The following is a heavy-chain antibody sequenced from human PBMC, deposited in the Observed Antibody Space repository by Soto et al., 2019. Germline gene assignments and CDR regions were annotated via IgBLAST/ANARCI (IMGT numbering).Heavy chain of an antibody. D-gene: IGHD2-8*02. CDR3: TGEVASGY. CDR1: GFTVSTYG. V-gene: IGHV3-30*03. CDR2: ISRDGGTK. Sequence: QVQLVESGGGVVQPGRSLRLACAVSGFTVSTYGMHWVRQAPGQGLEWVAVISRDGGTKYYADSVKGRFTISRDNSGNTVFLEMNSLRGDDMAVYYCTGEVASGYWGQGTLVTVSS. J-gene: IGHJ4*02.